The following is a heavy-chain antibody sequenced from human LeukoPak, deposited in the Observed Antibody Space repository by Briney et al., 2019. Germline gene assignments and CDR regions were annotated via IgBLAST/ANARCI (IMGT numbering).Heavy chain of an antibody. CDR1: GYTFTGYY. CDR2: INPNSGGT. D-gene: IGHD2-15*01. CDR3: ARLSDIVVVVAATAFDI. V-gene: IGHV1-2*02. J-gene: IGHJ3*02. Sequence: ASVKDSCKASGYTFTGYYMHWVRQAPGQGLEWMGWINPNSGGTNYAQKFQGRVTMTRDTSISTAYMELSRLRSDDTAVYYCARLSDIVVVVAATAFDIWGQGTMVTVSS.